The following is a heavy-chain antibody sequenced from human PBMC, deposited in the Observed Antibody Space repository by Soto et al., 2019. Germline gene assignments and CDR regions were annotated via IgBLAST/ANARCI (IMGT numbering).Heavy chain of an antibody. CDR1: GRSKSTGDYY. CDR3: ARESRHFPD. D-gene: IGHD3-3*02. J-gene: IGHJ4*02. V-gene: IGHV4-30-4*01. Sequence: SETLSPTCTVSGRSKSTGDYYWSWIRQPPGKGLEWIGYIYYSGSTYYNPSLKGRVTISVDTSKNQFSLELSSVTAADTAVYYCARESRHFPDWGQGTLVTVSS. CDR2: IYYSGST.